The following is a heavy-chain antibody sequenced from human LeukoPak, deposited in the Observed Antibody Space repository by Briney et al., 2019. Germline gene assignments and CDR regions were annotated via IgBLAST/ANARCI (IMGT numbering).Heavy chain of an antibody. J-gene: IGHJ6*03. CDR3: ARKNGELQVYYYYYMDV. V-gene: IGHV3-23*01. CDR1: GFTFSSYS. D-gene: IGHD3-10*01. Sequence: GGSLRLSCAASGFTFSSYSMNWVRQAPGKGLEWVSAISGSGGSTYYADSVKGRFTISRDNSKNTLYLQMNSLRAEDTAVYYCARKNGELQVYYYYYMDVWGKGTTVTVSS. CDR2: ISGSGGST.